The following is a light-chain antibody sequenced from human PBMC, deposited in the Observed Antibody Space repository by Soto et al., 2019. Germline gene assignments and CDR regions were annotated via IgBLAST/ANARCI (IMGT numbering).Light chain of an antibody. CDR3: SSYTTTDTLMI. CDR2: DVI. J-gene: IGLJ2*01. CDR1: SGDVGGYNY. Sequence: QSALTQPASVSGSPGQPITVSCAGSSGDVGGYNYVSWYQQHPGKAPKLIIYDVINRASGVSDRFSGSKSGNTASLTISGLQAEDEADYYCSSYTTTDTLMIFGGGTKVTVL. V-gene: IGLV2-14*01.